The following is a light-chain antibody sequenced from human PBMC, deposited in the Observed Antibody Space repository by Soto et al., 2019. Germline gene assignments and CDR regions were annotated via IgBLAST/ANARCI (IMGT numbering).Light chain of an antibody. CDR1: QSLLHSNGYNY. CDR2: LGS. Sequence: DLVMTRSPLSLPVTPGEPASISCRSSQSLLHSNGYNYLDWYLQKPGQSPQLLIYLGSNRASGVPDRFSGSGSGTDFTLKISRVEAEDVGVYYCMQARQTPQTFGQGTKVEIK. J-gene: IGKJ1*01. V-gene: IGKV2-28*01. CDR3: MQARQTPQT.